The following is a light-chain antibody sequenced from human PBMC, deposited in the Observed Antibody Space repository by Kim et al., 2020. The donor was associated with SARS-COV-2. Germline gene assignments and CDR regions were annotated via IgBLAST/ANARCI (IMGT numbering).Light chain of an antibody. CDR1: SSNIGSNT. V-gene: IGLV1-44*01. J-gene: IGLJ2*01. CDR2: SNN. CDR3: AAWDDSLNVVV. Sequence: GQRVTISCSGSSSNIGSNTVNWYQQLPGTAPKLLSYSNNQRPSGVPDRFSGSKSGTSASLAISGLQSEDEADYYCAAWDDSLNVVVFGGGTQLTVL.